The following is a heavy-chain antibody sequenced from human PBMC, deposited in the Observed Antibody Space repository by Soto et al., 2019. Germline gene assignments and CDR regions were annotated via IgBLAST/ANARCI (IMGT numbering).Heavy chain of an antibody. Sequence: GGSLRLSXAASGFTLSSYAMSWVRQAPGKGLEWVSTFSGTGDETYYADSVRGRFTISRDDSKNTLFLHMNSLRAADTAVYYCARGQRALITYGPFDPWGQGTLVTVSS. V-gene: IGHV3-23*01. CDR3: ARGQRALITYGPFDP. CDR2: FSGTGDET. D-gene: IGHD4-17*01. J-gene: IGHJ5*02. CDR1: GFTLSSYA.